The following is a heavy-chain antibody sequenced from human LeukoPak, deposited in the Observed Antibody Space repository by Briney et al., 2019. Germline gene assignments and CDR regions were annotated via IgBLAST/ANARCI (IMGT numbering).Heavy chain of an antibody. CDR2: ISSSGSTI. V-gene: IGHV3-11*01. CDR3: ARDWIGDGYNYYHYFDY. J-gene: IGHJ4*02. CDR1: GFTFSVSY. D-gene: IGHD5-24*01. Sequence: PGGSLRLSCSASGFTFSVSYMSWIRQAPGKGLEWISYISSSGSTIYYADSVKGRFTISRDNAKNSLYLQMNRLRAEDTAVYYCARDWIGDGYNYYHYFDYWGQGTLVTVSS.